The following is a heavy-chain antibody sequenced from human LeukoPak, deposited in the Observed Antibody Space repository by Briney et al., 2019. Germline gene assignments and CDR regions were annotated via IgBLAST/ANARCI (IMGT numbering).Heavy chain of an antibody. D-gene: IGHD3-10*01. CDR1: GFTFDDYA. Sequence: GGSLRLSCAASGFTFDDYAMHWVRQAPGKGLEWVSLISGDGGSTYYADSVKGRFTISRDNSKNSLYLQMNSLRTEDTALYYCAKDIPPHYYGSGSTLDYWGQGTLVTVSS. V-gene: IGHV3-43*02. CDR2: ISGDGGST. CDR3: AKDIPPHYYGSGSTLDY. J-gene: IGHJ4*02.